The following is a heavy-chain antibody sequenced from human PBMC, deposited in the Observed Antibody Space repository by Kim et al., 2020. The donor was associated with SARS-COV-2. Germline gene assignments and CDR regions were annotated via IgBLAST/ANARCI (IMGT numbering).Heavy chain of an antibody. D-gene: IGHD1-26*01. J-gene: IGHJ4*02. Sequence: SGSTIYTPASVKGRFTISRDNAKNSLYLQMNSLRAEDTAVYYCAETTRGYWGQGTLVTVSS. CDR2: SGSTI. CDR3: AETTRGY. V-gene: IGHV3-11*01.